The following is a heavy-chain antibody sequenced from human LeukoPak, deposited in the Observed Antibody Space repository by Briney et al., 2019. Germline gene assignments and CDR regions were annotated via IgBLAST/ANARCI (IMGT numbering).Heavy chain of an antibody. J-gene: IGHJ5*02. Sequence: SETLSLTCTVSGGSISSYYWSWIRQPAGKGLEWIGRIYTSGSTNYNPSLKSRVTMSVDTSKNQFSLKLSSVTAADTAVYYCAREYYYDSSRYLNWFDPWGQGTLVTVSS. D-gene: IGHD3-22*01. CDR3: AREYYYDSSRYLNWFDP. V-gene: IGHV4-4*07. CDR2: IYTSGST. CDR1: GGSISSYY.